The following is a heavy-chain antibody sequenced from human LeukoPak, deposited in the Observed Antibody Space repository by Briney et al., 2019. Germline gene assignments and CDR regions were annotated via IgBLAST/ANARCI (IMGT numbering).Heavy chain of an antibody. D-gene: IGHD4-23*01. Sequence: GGSLRLSCSASGFTVTHYAMHWVRQAPGKGLEYVSAVDANGRTTYYADSVKGRFSISRDNAKNTLYLQMNSLRVEDTAVYYCARGRPHGNDYWGQGTLVTVSS. J-gene: IGHJ4*02. CDR1: GFTVTHYA. CDR2: VDANGRTT. CDR3: ARGRPHGNDY. V-gene: IGHV3-64*04.